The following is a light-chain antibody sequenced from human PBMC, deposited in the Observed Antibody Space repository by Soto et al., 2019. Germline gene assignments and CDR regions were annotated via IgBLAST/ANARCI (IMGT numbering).Light chain of an antibody. J-gene: IGKJ5*01. V-gene: IGKV3-15*01. CDR1: QSTSSN. CDR2: GAS. Sequence: RRMPQPPPTLWVSLGEGGIRSSRTAQSTSSNLAWSQQKPGQAPRLLIYGASTRDTGIPARFSGSGSGTEFTLTISSLQSEDFAVYYCQQYNHWPPITFGQGTRLEIK. CDR3: QQYNHWPPIT.